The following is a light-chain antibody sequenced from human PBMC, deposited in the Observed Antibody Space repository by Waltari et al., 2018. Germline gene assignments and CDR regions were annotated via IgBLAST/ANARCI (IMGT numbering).Light chain of an antibody. V-gene: IGKV1-6*01. Sequence: AIQMTQSPSSLSAVIGDRVTISCRASQDISNDLGWYQQKPGKAPKLLIYSTFTLLSGVPSRFSGSRSGTDFTLTITSLQPEDVATYYCLQDYSFPWTFGQGTRVEI. CDR1: QDISND. CDR2: STF. CDR3: LQDYSFPWT. J-gene: IGKJ1*01.